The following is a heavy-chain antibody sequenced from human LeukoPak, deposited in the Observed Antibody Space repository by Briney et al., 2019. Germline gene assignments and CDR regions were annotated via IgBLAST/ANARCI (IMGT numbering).Heavy chain of an antibody. CDR3: ARWVLRRDYFDY. Sequence: PSETLSLXCTVSGGSISSSSYYWGWIRQPPGKGLEWIGSIYYSGSTYYNPSLKSRVTISVDTSKNQFSLKLSSVTAADTAVYYCARWVLRRDYFDYWGQGTLVTVSS. CDR1: GGSISSSSYY. D-gene: IGHD5/OR15-5a*01. J-gene: IGHJ4*02. CDR2: IYYSGST. V-gene: IGHV4-39*01.